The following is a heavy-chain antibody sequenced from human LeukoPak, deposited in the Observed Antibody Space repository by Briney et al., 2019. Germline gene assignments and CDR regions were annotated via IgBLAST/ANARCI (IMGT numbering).Heavy chain of an antibody. J-gene: IGHJ4*02. CDR2: IHPDGGTK. CDR3: ASTFPYCRGDSCAL. D-gene: IGHD2-15*01. Sequence: GGSLRLSCAASGLNFRNYWMSWVRQAPGKGLEWVANIHPDGGTKNYVGSVKGRFTISRDNAANSLDLQMNSLRVEDTAVYYCASTFPYCRGDSCALGAQRTLVTVSS. V-gene: IGHV3-7*01. CDR1: GLNFRNYW.